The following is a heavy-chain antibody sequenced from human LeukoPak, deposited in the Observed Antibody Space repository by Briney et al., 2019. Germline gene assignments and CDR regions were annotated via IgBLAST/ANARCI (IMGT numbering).Heavy chain of an antibody. CDR2: IYYSGST. J-gene: IGHJ6*02. CDR1: GDSVSSSNYY. V-gene: IGHV4-39*01. CDR3: ARMSGSGYHKINDYYGMDV. D-gene: IGHD3-3*01. Sequence: PSETLSLTCTVFGDSVSSSNYYWAWFRQPPGKGLEWIGSIYYSGSTYYNPSLKSRVTISVDTSKNQFSLKLSSVTAADTAVYYCARMSGSGYHKINDYYGMDVWGQGTTVTVSS.